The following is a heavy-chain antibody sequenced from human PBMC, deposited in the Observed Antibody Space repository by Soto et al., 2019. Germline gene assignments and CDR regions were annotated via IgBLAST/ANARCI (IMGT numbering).Heavy chain of an antibody. CDR1: GYTFTRYG. CDR2: INTYNGNT. CDR3: AMVDVYVTPSPQDV. J-gene: IGHJ6*02. Sequence: QVQLVQSGAEVKNPGASVKVSCKASGYTFTRYGIGWARQAPGQGLVWMGWINTYNGNTNYAQNVQGRVTLTTDTSTSTAYMELRSLRSTDTAIYYCAMVDVYVTPSPQDVWGQGTTVIVSS. V-gene: IGHV1-18*01. D-gene: IGHD3-16*01.